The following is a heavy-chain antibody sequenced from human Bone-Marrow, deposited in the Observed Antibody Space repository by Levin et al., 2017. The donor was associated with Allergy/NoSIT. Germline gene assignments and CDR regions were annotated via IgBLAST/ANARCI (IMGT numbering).Heavy chain of an antibody. CDR2: SYYSGST. V-gene: IGHV4-31*03. Sequence: SQTLSLTCNVSGVSVRRGGDYWAWIRQYPGKGLEWIGYSYYSGSTYYNPSLKSRLTISVDTSKNQFSLKVTSVTAADTAGSYCARTTRKPDYGVDVWGQGTAVTVSS. D-gene: IGHD1-1*01. J-gene: IGHJ6*02. CDR3: ARTTRKPDYGVDV. CDR1: GVSVRRGGDY.